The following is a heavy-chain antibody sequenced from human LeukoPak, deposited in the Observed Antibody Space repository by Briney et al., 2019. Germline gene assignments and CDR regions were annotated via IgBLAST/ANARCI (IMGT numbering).Heavy chain of an antibody. V-gene: IGHV3-30*01. CDR2: ISYDGSNK. CDR1: GLTFSSYA. J-gene: IGHJ4*02. CDR3: ARDREWELFYFDY. D-gene: IGHD1-26*01. Sequence: GGSLRLSCAASGLTFSSYAMHWVRQAPGKGLEWVAVISYDGSNKYYADSVKGRFTISRDNSKNTLYLQMNSLRAEDTAVYYCARDREWELFYFDYWGQGTLVTVSS.